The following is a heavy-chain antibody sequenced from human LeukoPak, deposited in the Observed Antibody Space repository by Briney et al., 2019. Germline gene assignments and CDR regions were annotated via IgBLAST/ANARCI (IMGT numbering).Heavy chain of an antibody. V-gene: IGHV3-7*01. J-gene: IGHJ6*03. CDR3: YMDV. CDR2: INEDGSEK. CDR1: GFTFRRYW. Sequence: GGSLRLSCAASGFTFRRYWMTWLRQAPGKGLEWVANINEDGSEKNYVDSVKGRFTMSRDNAKNSLFLEMNSLRAEDTAVYCYYMDVWGNGTTVTVPS.